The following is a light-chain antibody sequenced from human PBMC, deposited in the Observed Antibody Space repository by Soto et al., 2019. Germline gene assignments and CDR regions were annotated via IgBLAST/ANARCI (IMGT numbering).Light chain of an antibody. CDR2: NVS. CDR1: GSEVGSHKY. V-gene: IGLV2-14*01. J-gene: IGLJ1*01. Sequence: QSGLTQPPSISGSPGQSITISCTGTGSEVGSHKYVSWYQQHPVQAPKVMIYNVSNRPSGVSDRFSGSTSANTASLNISGLQAEDEADYYCNSYTGTSALVFGTGTKVTVL. CDR3: NSYTGTSALV.